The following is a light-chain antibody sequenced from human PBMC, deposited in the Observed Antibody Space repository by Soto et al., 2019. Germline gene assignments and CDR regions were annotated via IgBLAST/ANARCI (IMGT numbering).Light chain of an antibody. Sequence: EKVMTQSPATLSVSPGERATLSCRASHSVRSNLAWYQRNPGQPPRLLIYDASSRATGIPSRFSGSGSGTEFTLTISSLEPEDFAVYYCQQRNIWPPVTFGQGTRLEIK. CDR3: QQRNIWPPVT. J-gene: IGKJ5*01. CDR2: DAS. V-gene: IGKV3-15*01. CDR1: HSVRSN.